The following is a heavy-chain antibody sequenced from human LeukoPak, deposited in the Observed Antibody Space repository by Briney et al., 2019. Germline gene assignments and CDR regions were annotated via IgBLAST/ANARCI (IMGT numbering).Heavy chain of an antibody. CDR3: TRDQMNY. Sequence: GGSLRLSCVASEFTFSSYAVSWVRQAPGKGLEWVSFMSYNGGRVHYADSVKGRFTISRDTSKNTVYLQMNSLRVEDTAMYYCTRDQMNYWGQGTLVTVSS. J-gene: IGHJ4*02. CDR2: MSYNGGRV. V-gene: IGHV3-23*01. D-gene: IGHD5-24*01. CDR1: EFTFSSYA.